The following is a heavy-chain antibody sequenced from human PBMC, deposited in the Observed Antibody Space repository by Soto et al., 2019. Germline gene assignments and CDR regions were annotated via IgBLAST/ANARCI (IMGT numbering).Heavy chain of an antibody. D-gene: IGHD2-2*01. CDR2: ISAYNGNT. V-gene: IGHV1-18*04. CDR1: GYTFTSYG. CDR3: ARVNILLVPAPMGTFDH. J-gene: IGHJ5*02. Sequence: ASVKGSCKASGYTFTSYGISWVRQAPGQGLEWMGWISAYNGNTNYAQKLQGRVTMTTDTSTSTAYMELRSLRYDDTAVYYCARVNILLVPAPMGTFDHWGPGTLVTV.